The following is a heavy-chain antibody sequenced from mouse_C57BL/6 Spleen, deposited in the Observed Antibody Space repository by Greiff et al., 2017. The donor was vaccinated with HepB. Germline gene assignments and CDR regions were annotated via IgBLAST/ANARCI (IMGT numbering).Heavy chain of an antibody. CDR3: ARAYYSNWDFDY. CDR1: GYTFTDYN. D-gene: IGHD2-5*01. V-gene: IGHV1-18*01. CDR2: INPNNGGT. J-gene: IGHJ2*01. Sequence: VQLQQSGPELVKPGASVKIPCKASGYTFTDYNMDWVKQSHGKSLEWIGDINPNNGGTIYNQKFKGKATLTVDKSSSTAYMELRSLPSEDTAVYYCARAYYSNWDFDYWGQGTTLTVSS.